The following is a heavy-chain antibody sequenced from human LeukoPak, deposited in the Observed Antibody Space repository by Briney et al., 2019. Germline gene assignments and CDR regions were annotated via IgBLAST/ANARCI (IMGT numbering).Heavy chain of an antibody. CDR3: ARGWIQLWSYWYFDL. CDR2: MNHSGST. Sequence: SETLSLTCAVYGGSFSGYYWSWIRQPPGKGLEWIGEMNHSGSTNYNPSLKSRVTISVDTSKNQFTLKLSSVTAAATAVYYCARGWIQLWSYWYFDLWGRRTLVTVSS. J-gene: IGHJ2*01. CDR1: GGSFSGYY. V-gene: IGHV4-34*01. D-gene: IGHD5-18*01.